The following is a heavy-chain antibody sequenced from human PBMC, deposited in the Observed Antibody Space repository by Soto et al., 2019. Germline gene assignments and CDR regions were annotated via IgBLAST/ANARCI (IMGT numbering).Heavy chain of an antibody. CDR1: GGTFSSYA. CDR2: IIPTFGTA. CDR3: ARIVVVPKGHYYYGMDV. Sequence: SVKVSCKASGGTFSSYAISWVRQAPVQGLEWMGGIIPTFGTANYAQKFQGRVTITADESTSTAYMELSSLRSEDTAVYYCARIVVVPKGHYYYGMDVWGQGTTVTVSS. D-gene: IGHD2-15*01. J-gene: IGHJ6*02. V-gene: IGHV1-69*01.